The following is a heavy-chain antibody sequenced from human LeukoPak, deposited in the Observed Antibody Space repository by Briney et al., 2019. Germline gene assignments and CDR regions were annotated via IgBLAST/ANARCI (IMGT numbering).Heavy chain of an antibody. D-gene: IGHD2-2*03. J-gene: IGHJ4*02. CDR3: ARVLRIGYCSSTSCYRSGFDY. Sequence: ASVKVSCKASGYTFTSYYMHWVRQAPGQGLEWMEIINPSGGSTSYAQKFQGRVTMTRDTSTSTVYMELSSLGSEDTAVYYCARVLRIGYCSSTSCYRSGFDYWGQGTLVTVSS. CDR1: GYTFTSYY. V-gene: IGHV1-46*03. CDR2: INPSGGST.